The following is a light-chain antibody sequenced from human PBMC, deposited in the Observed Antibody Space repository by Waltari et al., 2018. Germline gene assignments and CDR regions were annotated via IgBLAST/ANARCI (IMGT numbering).Light chain of an antibody. V-gene: IGKV1-5*03. CDR2: NAS. CDR1: QNIDTW. J-gene: IGKJ5*01. CDR3: QQYSSFPIT. Sequence: TCRASQNIDTWLAWYQQKPGKAPKLLIFNASNLESGVPSKFSGSGSGTEFTLTISTLEPDDFATYYCQQYSSFPITFGHGTRLEIK.